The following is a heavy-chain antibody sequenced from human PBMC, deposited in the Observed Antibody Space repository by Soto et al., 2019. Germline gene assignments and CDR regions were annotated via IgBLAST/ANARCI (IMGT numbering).Heavy chain of an antibody. J-gene: IGHJ4*02. CDR2: THHSGST. CDR3: ARTTAAIHLNY. D-gene: IGHD2-21*02. V-gene: IGHV4-34*01. Sequence: QAQLQQWGTGLLKPSETLSLTCAFYGGSLSGNYWGWIRQPPGKGLEWIGETHHSGSTAYNPSLKSRVTISVDTSRNQFSLKLNSVTAADTAVYYCARTTAAIHLNYWSQGTLVTVSS. CDR1: GGSLSGNY.